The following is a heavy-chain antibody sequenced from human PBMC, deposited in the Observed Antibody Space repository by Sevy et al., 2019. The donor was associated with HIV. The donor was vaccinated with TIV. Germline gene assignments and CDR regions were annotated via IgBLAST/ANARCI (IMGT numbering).Heavy chain of an antibody. Sequence: ASVKVSCQASGYTFRHYWIHWMRQAPGQGPEWMEWINPNNGDTLYAQTFQGRVTMTRDISISAAYMELNWLSSDDAAVSSCARDAGIYGPPWWFDPWGQGTLVTVSS. D-gene: IGHD3-10*01. CDR3: ARDAGIYGPPWWFDP. CDR2: INPNNGDT. J-gene: IGHJ5*02. CDR1: GYTFRHYW. V-gene: IGHV1-2*02.